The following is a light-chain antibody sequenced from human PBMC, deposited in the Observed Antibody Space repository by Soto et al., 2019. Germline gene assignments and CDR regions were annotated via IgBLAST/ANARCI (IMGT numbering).Light chain of an antibody. J-gene: IGLJ2*01. CDR3: QSYDSSLRGSV. CDR2: GNS. V-gene: IGLV1-40*01. CDR1: SSNIGAGYD. Sequence: QSVLTQPPSVSGAPGQRVTISCTGSSSNIGAGYDVHWYQQLPGTAPKLLIYGNSNRPSGVPDRFSGSKSGTSASLAITGLQAEDEADYYCQSYDSSLRGSVLGGGTQLTVL.